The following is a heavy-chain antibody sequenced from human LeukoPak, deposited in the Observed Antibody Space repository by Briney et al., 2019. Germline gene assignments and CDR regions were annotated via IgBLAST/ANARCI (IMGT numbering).Heavy chain of an antibody. CDR1: GYTFSGYY. J-gene: IGHJ4*02. D-gene: IGHD5-18*01. V-gene: IGHV1-2*02. CDR3: ARVSGGYSYGRLQELHY. CDR2: INPNSGGT. Sequence: VASVKVSCKASGYTFSGYYMHWVRQAPGHGLEWMGWINPNSGGTNYAQKFQGRVTMTRDTSISTAYMELSRLRSDDTAVYYCARVSGGYSYGRLQELHYWGQGTLVTVSS.